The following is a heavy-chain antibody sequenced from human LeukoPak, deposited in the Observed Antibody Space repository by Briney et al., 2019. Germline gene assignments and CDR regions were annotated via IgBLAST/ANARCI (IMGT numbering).Heavy chain of an antibody. J-gene: IGHJ3*02. D-gene: IGHD1-26*01. Sequence: ASVKVSCKASGYTFTSYGISWVRQAPGQGLEWMGWISAYNGNPNYAQKLQGRVTMTTDTSTSTAYMELRSLRSDDTAVYYCARGGSGGEGIVGATYDAFDIWGQGTMVTVSS. CDR1: GYTFTSYG. V-gene: IGHV1-18*01. CDR2: ISAYNGNP. CDR3: ARGGSGGEGIVGATYDAFDI.